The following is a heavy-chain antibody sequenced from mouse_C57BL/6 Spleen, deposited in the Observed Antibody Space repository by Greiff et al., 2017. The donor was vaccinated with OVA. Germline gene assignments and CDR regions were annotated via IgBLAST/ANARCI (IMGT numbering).Heavy chain of an antibody. Sequence: QVQLQQPGAELVMPGASVKLSCKASGYTFTSYWMHWVKQRPGQGLEWIGEIDPSDSYTNYNQKFKGKSTLTVDKSSSTAYMQLSSLSSEDSAVYYCARSDDGYSFDYWGQGTTLTVSS. CDR3: ARSDDGYSFDY. V-gene: IGHV1-69*01. CDR2: IDPSDSYT. J-gene: IGHJ2*01. D-gene: IGHD2-3*01. CDR1: GYTFTSYW.